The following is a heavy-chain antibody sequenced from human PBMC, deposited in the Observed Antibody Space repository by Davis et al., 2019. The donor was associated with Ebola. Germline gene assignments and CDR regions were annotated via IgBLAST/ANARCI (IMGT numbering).Heavy chain of an antibody. CDR3: TRGVAY. CDR1: GFTFGAYA. CDR2: IRSKAYGGTT. V-gene: IGHV3-49*04. Sequence: PGGSLRLSCTASGFTFGAYAMSWVRQAPGKGLEWVGFIRSKAYGGTTEYAASVKGRFTISRDDSKSIAYLQMNSLKTEDTAVYYCTRGVAYWGQGTLVTVSS. J-gene: IGHJ4*02.